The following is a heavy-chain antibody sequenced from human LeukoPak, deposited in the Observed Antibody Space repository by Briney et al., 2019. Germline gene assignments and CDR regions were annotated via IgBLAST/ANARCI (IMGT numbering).Heavy chain of an antibody. Sequence: GGSLRLSCAASGFTFSSYAMSWVRQAPGKGLEWVANIKQDGSEKYYVDSVKGRFTISRDNAKNSLYLQMNSLRAEDTAVYYCARDIFDYWGQGTLVIVSS. CDR3: ARDIFDY. J-gene: IGHJ4*02. CDR1: GFTFSSYA. V-gene: IGHV3-7*01. CDR2: IKQDGSEK.